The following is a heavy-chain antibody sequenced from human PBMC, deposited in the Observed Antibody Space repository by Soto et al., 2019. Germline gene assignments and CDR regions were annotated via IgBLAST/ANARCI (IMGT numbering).Heavy chain of an antibody. D-gene: IGHD2-15*01. V-gene: IGHV3-33*01. CDR3: ARVDVVVAADAFDI. CDR2: IYYDGSNE. CDR1: EFTFSNFG. Sequence: QVQLVESGGGVVQPGRSLRLSCAASEFTFSNFGMHWVRQAPGKGLEWVAVIYYDGSNEYYADSVKGRFTISRDNSKKTLYLQMNSPRAEDTAVYYCARVDVVVAADAFDIWGQGTMVTVSS. J-gene: IGHJ3*02.